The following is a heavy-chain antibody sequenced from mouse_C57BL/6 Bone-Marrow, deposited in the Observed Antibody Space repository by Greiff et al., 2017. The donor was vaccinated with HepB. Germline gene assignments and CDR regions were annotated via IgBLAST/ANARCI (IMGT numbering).Heavy chain of an antibody. V-gene: IGHV1-19*01. Sequence: VQLQQSGPVLVKPGASVKMSCKASGYTFTDYYMNWVKQSHGKSLEWIGVINPYNGGTSYNQKFKGKATLTVDKSSSTAYMELNSLTSEDSAVYYCARKGTYYGSSSAWFAYWGQGTLVTVSA. CDR3: ARKGTYYGSSSAWFAY. D-gene: IGHD1-1*01. CDR1: GYTFTDYY. CDR2: INPYNGGT. J-gene: IGHJ3*01.